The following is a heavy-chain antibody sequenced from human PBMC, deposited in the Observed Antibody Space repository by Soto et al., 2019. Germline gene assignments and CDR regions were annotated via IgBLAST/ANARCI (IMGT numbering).Heavy chain of an antibody. CDR2: IKQDGSEK. V-gene: IGHV3-7*01. J-gene: IGHJ4*02. CDR1: GFTFSSYW. D-gene: IGHD3-22*01. CDR3: ARDREDYYDSSGYYGY. Sequence: LRLSCAASGFTFSSYWMSWVRQAPGKGLEWVANIKQDGSEKYYVDSVKGRFTISRDNAKNSLYLQMNSLRAEDTAVYYCARDREDYYDSSGYYGYWGQGTLVTVSS.